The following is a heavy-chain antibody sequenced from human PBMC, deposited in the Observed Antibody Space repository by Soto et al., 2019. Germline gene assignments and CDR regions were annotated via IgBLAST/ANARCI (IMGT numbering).Heavy chain of an antibody. CDR2: INPNSGGT. J-gene: IGHJ5*02. D-gene: IGHD6-13*01. CDR3: ARTAAGGVYNWFDP. V-gene: IGHV1-2*04. Sequence: ASVKVSCKASGYTFTGYYMHWVRQAPGQGLEWMGWINPNSGGTNYAQKFQGWVTMTRDTSISTAYMELSRLRSDDTAVYYCARTAAGGVYNWFDPWGQGTLVTVSS. CDR1: GYTFTGYY.